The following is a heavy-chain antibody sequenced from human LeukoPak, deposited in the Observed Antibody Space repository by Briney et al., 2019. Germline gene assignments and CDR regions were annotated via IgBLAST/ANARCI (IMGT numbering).Heavy chain of an antibody. CDR2: ISGSGGST. Sequence: PGGSLRLSCAASGFTFSSYAMSWVRQAAGKGLEWVSAISGSGGSTYYADSVKGRFTISRDNSKNTLYLQMNSLRAEDTAVYYCAKVHYYDSSGYYWEDYWGQGTLVTVSS. CDR1: GFTFSSYA. D-gene: IGHD3-22*01. CDR3: AKVHYYDSSGYYWEDY. J-gene: IGHJ4*02. V-gene: IGHV3-23*01.